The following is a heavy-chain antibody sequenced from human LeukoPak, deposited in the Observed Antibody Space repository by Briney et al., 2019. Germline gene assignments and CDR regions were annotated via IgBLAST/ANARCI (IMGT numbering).Heavy chain of an antibody. J-gene: IGHJ6*03. V-gene: IGHV3-49*03. Sequence: GGSLRLSCTASGFTFGDYAMSWFRQAPGKGLQWVGFIRSKAYGGTTEYATFVKGRFTISRDDSKSIAYLQMNSLKTEDTAVYYCNRGSSPYYYYYMDVWGKGTTVTVSS. CDR1: GFTFGDYA. CDR2: IRSKAYGGTT. CDR3: NRGSSPYYYYYMDV. D-gene: IGHD3-10*01.